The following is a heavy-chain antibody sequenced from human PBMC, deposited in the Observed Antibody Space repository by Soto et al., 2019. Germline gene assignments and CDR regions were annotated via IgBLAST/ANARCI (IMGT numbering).Heavy chain of an antibody. CDR3: ARHSLVRDCSSTSCPNNWFDP. D-gene: IGHD2-2*01. CDR1: GGSISSSSYY. V-gene: IGHV4-39*01. Sequence: SETLSLTCTVSGGSISSSSYYWGWIRQPPGKGLEWIGSIYYSGSTYYNPSLKSRVTISVDTSKNQFSLKLSSVTAADTAVYYCARHSLVRDCSSTSCPNNWFDPWGQGTLVTVSS. J-gene: IGHJ5*02. CDR2: IYYSGST.